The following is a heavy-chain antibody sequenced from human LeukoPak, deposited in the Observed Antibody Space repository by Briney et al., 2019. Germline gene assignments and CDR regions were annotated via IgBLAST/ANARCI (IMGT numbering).Heavy chain of an antibody. V-gene: IGHV3-23*01. CDR3: AKDGVRTVTPSSYFDY. CDR1: GFTFSSYA. Sequence: GGSLRLSCAASGFTFSSYAMSWVRQAPGKGLEWVSAISGSGGSTYYADSVKGRFTISRDNSKNTLYLQMNSLRAEDTAVYYCAKDGVRTVTPSSYFDYWGQGTLVTVSS. D-gene: IGHD4-17*01. J-gene: IGHJ4*02. CDR2: ISGSGGST.